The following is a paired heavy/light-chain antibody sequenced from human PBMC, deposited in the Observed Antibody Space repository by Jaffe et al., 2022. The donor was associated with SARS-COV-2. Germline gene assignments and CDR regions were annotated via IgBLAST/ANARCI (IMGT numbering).Light chain of an antibody. CDR1: SGSIASNY. V-gene: IGLV6-57*01. CDR3: QSYDNSNVV. J-gene: IGLJ2*01. CDR2: ENN. Sequence: NFMLTQPHSVSESPGKTVTISCTRSSGSIASNYVQWYQQRPGSSPTTVIFENNQRPSGVPDRFSASIDTSSNSASLNISGLKTEDAAHYYCQSYDNSNVVFGGGTKLTVL.
Heavy chain of an antibody. V-gene: IGHV1-2*02. CDR1: AYTFTGYY. CDR2: INPNSGGT. CDR3: ASVGNVVGGATPGY. Sequence: QVQLVQSGAEVKKPGASVKVSCKSSAYTFTGYYIHWVRQAPGQGLEWMGWINPNSGGTNYAQKFQGRVTMTRDTSISTAYMELSSLRSDDTAVYYCASVGNVVGGATPGYWGQGTLVTVSS. D-gene: IGHD1-26*01. J-gene: IGHJ4*02.